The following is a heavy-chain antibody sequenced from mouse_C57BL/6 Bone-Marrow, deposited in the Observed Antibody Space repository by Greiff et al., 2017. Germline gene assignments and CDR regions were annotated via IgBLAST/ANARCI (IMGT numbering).Heavy chain of an antibody. CDR1: GFTFSSYG. J-gene: IGHJ1*03. D-gene: IGHD1-1*01. V-gene: IGHV5-6*02. CDR2: ISSGGSYT. CDR3: ARPYYYGSSLWYFDV. Sequence: GKLMESGGDLVKPGGSLKLSCAASGFTFSSYGMSWVRQTPDKRLEWVATISSGGSYTYYPDSVKGRFTISRDNAKNTLYLQMSSLKSEDTAMYYCARPYYYGSSLWYFDVWGTGTTVTVSS.